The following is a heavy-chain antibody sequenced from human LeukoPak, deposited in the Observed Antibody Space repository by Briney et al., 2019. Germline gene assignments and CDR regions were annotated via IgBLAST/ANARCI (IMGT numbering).Heavy chain of an antibody. Sequence: GRSLRLSCAASGFTFDDYAMHWVRQAPGKGLEWVAVISYDGSYRYYADSVEGRFTISRDNSKNTLYLQMNSLRAEDTAVYYCAKGITTPTTGTLEKDAFDIWGQGTMVTVSS. CDR2: ISYDGSYR. CDR3: AKGITTPTTGTLEKDAFDI. V-gene: IGHV3-30*18. D-gene: IGHD1-1*01. J-gene: IGHJ3*02. CDR1: GFTFDDYA.